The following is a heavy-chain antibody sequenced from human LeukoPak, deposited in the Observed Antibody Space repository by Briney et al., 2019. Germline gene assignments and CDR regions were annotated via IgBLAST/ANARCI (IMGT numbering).Heavy chain of an antibody. Sequence: PSETLSLTCTVSGGPLSIYYWSWLRQPPGKGLEWIGYIYYSGNTNYNPSLKSRVSISIDTSKNQFSLQLSSVTAADTAVYYCARDRDSSGLRDFDLWGRGTLVTVSA. J-gene: IGHJ2*01. V-gene: IGHV4-59*01. CDR3: ARDRDSSGLRDFDL. CDR2: IYYSGNT. D-gene: IGHD3-22*01. CDR1: GGPLSIYY.